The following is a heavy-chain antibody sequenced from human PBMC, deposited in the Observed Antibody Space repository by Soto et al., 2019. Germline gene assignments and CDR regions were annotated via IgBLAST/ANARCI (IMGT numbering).Heavy chain of an antibody. CDR2: IDPSDSQT. CDR3: ARQIYDSDTGPNFQYYFDS. Sequence: GGSLKISRKGSGYNFAGHLVNRGRPKPGERPGWMGRIDPSDSQTYYSPSFRGHVTISVTKSITTVFLQWSSLRASDTAMYYCARQIYDSDTGPNFQYYFDSWGQGTPVTVSS. CDR1: GYNFAGHL. V-gene: IGHV5-10-1*01. D-gene: IGHD3-22*01. J-gene: IGHJ4*02.